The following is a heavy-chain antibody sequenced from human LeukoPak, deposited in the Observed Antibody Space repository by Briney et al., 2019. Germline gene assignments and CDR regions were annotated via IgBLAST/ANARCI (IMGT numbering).Heavy chain of an antibody. CDR2: INHSGST. CDR1: GGSFSGYY. Sequence: SETLSLTCAVYGGSFSGYYWSWIRQPPGKGLEWIGEINHSGSTNYNPSLKSRVTISVDTSKNQFSLKLSSVTAADTAVYYCARGGRAFDIWGQGTMVTVSS. J-gene: IGHJ3*02. CDR3: ARGGRAFDI. V-gene: IGHV4-34*01.